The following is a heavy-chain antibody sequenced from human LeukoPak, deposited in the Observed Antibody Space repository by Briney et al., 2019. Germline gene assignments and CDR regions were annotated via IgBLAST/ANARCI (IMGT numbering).Heavy chain of an antibody. CDR1: GFTFSSYS. CDR2: ISSSSYI. J-gene: IGHJ4*02. Sequence: GGSLRLSCAASGFTFSSYSMNWVRQAPGKGLEWVSSISSSSYIYYADSVKGRFTISRDNAKTSLYLQMNSLRAEDTAVYYCARADDFWSGDAFDYWGQGTLVTVSS. D-gene: IGHD3-3*01. CDR3: ARADDFWSGDAFDY. V-gene: IGHV3-21*01.